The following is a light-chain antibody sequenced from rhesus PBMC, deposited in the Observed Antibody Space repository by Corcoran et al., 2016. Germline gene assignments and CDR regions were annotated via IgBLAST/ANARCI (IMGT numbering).Light chain of an antibody. CDR3: GSYGACDIYV. Sequence: QSAPIQSPSVSGSLGQSVTISCIGTNGDIGRYDYVSWYRRQAGSTTKLMMYKVNIRPSGVGDRFSGSKSGNTASLTISGLQAEDDGYYFCGSYGACDIYVFGSGTRLTVL. CDR1: NGDIGRYDY. J-gene: IGLJ1*01. V-gene: IGLV2-11*01. CDR2: KVN.